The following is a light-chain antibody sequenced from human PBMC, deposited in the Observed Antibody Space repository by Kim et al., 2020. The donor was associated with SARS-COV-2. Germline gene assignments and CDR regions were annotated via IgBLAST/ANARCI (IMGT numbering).Light chain of an antibody. CDR3: QQYKNWPYT. V-gene: IGKV3-15*01. Sequence: EIVLTQSPATLSVSPGERATLSCRASQSVSSNLAWYQQKPGQAPRLLIYGASTRATGFPARFSGSGSGTDFTLTISSLQSEDFAVYYCQQYKNWPYTFGQGTKLEI. J-gene: IGKJ2*01. CDR1: QSVSSN. CDR2: GAS.